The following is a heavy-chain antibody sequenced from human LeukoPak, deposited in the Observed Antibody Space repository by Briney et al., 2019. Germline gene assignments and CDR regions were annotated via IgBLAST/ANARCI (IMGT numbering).Heavy chain of an antibody. J-gene: IGHJ4*02. CDR2: TYYSSEWHH. D-gene: IGHD2-21*01. CDR3: ARGRYCGGTCYHFDS. CDR1: GDSFFWNSVA. V-gene: IGHV6-1*01. Sequence: SQTLSLTCAVSGDSFFWNSVAWNWIRQSPSRGLEWLGRTYYSSEWHHDYAVSVKSRINITADTFKSQFSLHLNTVTPEDTAVYFCARGRYCGGTCYHFDSWGQGTLVTVSS.